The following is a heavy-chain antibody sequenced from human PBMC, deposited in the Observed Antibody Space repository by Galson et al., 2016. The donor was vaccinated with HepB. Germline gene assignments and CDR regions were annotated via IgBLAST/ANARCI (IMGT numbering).Heavy chain of an antibody. CDR3: ARSRADWNPNMGFDP. J-gene: IGHJ5*02. CDR1: GDSITSGRYY. Sequence: LSLTCTVSGDSITSGRYYWSWIRQHPGKGLEWIGNSSYNGITYYTPSLKSRVTISVDTSENQFSLKLTSVTAADTAVYYCARSRADWNPNMGFDPWGQGTLVTVSS. CDR2: SSYNGIT. V-gene: IGHV4-31*03. D-gene: IGHD1-1*01.